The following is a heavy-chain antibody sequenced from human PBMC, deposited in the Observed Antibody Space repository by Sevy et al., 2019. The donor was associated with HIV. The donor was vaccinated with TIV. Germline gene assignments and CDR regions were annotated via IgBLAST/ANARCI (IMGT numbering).Heavy chain of an antibody. Sequence: GGSLRLSCAASGFTFSDYAMFWVRQAPGKGLEWVAIISYDGSNKYYADSVKGRFTISRDTSKNTLYLQMNSLRAEDTAVYYCARDVGAFYDFWSGYHGGYRGQGTVVTVSS. CDR2: ISYDGSNK. CDR3: ARDVGAFYDFWSGYHGGY. CDR1: GFTFSDYA. J-gene: IGHJ4*02. D-gene: IGHD3-3*01. V-gene: IGHV3-30*04.